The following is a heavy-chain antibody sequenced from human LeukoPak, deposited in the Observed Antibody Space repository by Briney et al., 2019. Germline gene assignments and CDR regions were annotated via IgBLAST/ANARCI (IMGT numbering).Heavy chain of an antibody. Sequence: SETLSLTRTVSGGSISSSSYYWGWIRQPPGKGLEWIGSIYNSGSSYCNPSLKSRVTISVDTSKNQFSLKLRSVTAADTAVYYCARLGFCTGAGCRDSYGMDVWGQGTSVTVSS. D-gene: IGHD2-8*02. CDR3: ARLGFCTGAGCRDSYGMDV. CDR2: IYNSGSS. CDR1: GGSISSSSYY. V-gene: IGHV4-39*01. J-gene: IGHJ6*02.